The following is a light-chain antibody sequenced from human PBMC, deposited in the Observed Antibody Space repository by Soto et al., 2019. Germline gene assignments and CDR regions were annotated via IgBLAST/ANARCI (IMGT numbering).Light chain of an antibody. CDR3: QQYYQWPLT. Sequence: EIVMTQSPATLSVSPGEIATLSCRTSQSVSSTLAWYQQIPGQAPRLLLYGTSTRATGIPARFSGSGSGTEFTLTISSLQSEDFAFYYCQQYYQWPLTFGGGTKVEVK. CDR2: GTS. V-gene: IGKV3-15*01. CDR1: QSVSST. J-gene: IGKJ4*01.